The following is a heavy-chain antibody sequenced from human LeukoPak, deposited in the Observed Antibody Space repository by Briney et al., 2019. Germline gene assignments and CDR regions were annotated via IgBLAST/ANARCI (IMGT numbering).Heavy chain of an antibody. CDR3: AREGYLYYYYYYGMDV. CDR2: ISAYNGNT. D-gene: IGHD5-12*01. V-gene: IGHV1-18*01. Sequence: ASVKVSCKASGYTFTSYGISWVRQAPGQGLEWMGWISAYNGNTNYAQKLQGRVTMTTDTSTSTAYMELRSLRSDDTAVYYCAREGYLYYYYYYGMDVWGQGTTVTDSS. CDR1: GYTFTSYG. J-gene: IGHJ6*02.